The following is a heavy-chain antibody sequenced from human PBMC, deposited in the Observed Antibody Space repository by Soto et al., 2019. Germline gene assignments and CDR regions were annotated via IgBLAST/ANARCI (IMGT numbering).Heavy chain of an antibody. CDR3: AREFDTSGWPSGMQHDRFDP. J-gene: IGHJ5*02. Sequence: TSGTLCLTLSASCDPIISGGYYWIWIRQSPEKGLEWIGNIYYSGITYYNPSLTSRLSMSVDTSKNQFALQLGSVTAADTAVYYCAREFDTSGWPSGMQHDRFDPWGQGTLVTVSS. CDR2: IYYSGIT. CDR1: CDPIISGGYY. D-gene: IGHD3-22*01. V-gene: IGHV4-31*03.